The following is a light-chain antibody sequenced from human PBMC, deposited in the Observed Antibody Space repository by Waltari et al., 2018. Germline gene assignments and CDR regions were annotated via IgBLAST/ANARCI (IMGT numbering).Light chain of an antibody. CDR1: QSVSSSY. J-gene: IGKJ2*01. CDR3: QQYGSSPNT. CDR2: GAS. Sequence: EIVLTQSPGTLSLSPGERATLSCRASQSVSSSYLAWYQQKPGQAPRRLIYGASVRATGIPDRFSGSGSGTDFTLTITRVEPEDFAVYFCQQYGSSPNTFGQGTKVEIK. V-gene: IGKV3-20*01.